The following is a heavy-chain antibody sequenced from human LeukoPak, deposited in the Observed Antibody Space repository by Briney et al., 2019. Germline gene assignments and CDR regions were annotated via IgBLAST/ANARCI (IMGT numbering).Heavy chain of an antibody. Sequence: SETLSLTCTVSGGSISSYYWSWIRQPPGKGLEWIGYIYYSGSTNYNPSLKSRVTISIDTSKNQFSLKLSSVTAADTAVYYCARNGGGWGDYVDYWGQGTLVTVSS. V-gene: IGHV4-59*01. J-gene: IGHJ4*02. CDR2: IYYSGST. CDR1: GGSISSYY. CDR3: ARNGGGWGDYVDY. D-gene: IGHD6-19*01.